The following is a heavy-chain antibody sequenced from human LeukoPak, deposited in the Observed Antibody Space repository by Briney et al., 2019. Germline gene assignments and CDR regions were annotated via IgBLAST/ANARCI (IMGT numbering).Heavy chain of an antibody. V-gene: IGHV1-2*02. D-gene: IGHD3-16*01. J-gene: IGHJ4*02. CDR1: GYTFTDYY. Sequence: ASVKVSCKASGYTFTDYYMHWVRQAPGQGLEWMGWINPKSGGTNYAQKFQGRVTMTRDTSISAAYMELSRLRSDDTAVYYCARVRYRLAETYIDYWGQGTLVTVSS. CDR3: ARVRYRLAETYIDY. CDR2: INPKSGGT.